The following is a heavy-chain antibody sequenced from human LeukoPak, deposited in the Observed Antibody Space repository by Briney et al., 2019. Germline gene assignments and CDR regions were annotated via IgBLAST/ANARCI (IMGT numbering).Heavy chain of an antibody. CDR3: ARGGDCSGGSCYSVGDYYYYGMDV. CDR1: GGSFSGYY. CDR2: INHSGST. V-gene: IGHV4-34*01. Sequence: SETVSVTCAVYGGSFSGYYWSWIRQPPGKGLEWIGEINHSGSTNYNPSLKRGVTISVDTSKNQYSLKLSSVTAADTAVYDGARGGDCSGGSCYSVGDYYYYGMDVWGKGTTVTVSS. D-gene: IGHD2-15*01. J-gene: IGHJ6*04.